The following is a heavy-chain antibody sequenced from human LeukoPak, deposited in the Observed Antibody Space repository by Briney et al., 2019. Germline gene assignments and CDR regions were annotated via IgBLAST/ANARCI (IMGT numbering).Heavy chain of an antibody. J-gene: IGHJ4*02. V-gene: IGHV3-21*01. Sequence: GGSLRLSCAASGFTFSSYSMNWVRQAPGKGLEWVSSISSSSYIYYADSVKGRFTISRDNAKNSLYLQMNSLRAEDTAVYYCARDDYGDYFDYWGQGTLVTVSS. CDR1: GFTFSSYS. CDR3: ARDDYGDYFDY. CDR2: ISSSSYI. D-gene: IGHD4-17*01.